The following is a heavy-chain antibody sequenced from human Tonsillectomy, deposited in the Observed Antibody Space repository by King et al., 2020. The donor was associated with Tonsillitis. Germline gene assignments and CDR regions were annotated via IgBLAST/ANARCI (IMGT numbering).Heavy chain of an antibody. CDR1: GFTFSSYG. J-gene: IGHJ4*02. Sequence: VQLVESGGGVVQPGRSLRLSCAASGFTFSSYGMHWVRQAPGKGLEWVAVMSYDGNNKYYAGSVKGRFTISRDNSKNTLYLQVNSLRAEDTAVYYCAKGGYSYGWSYFDYWGQGTLVTVSS. CDR3: AKGGYSYGWSYFDY. D-gene: IGHD5-18*01. V-gene: IGHV3-30*18. CDR2: MSYDGNNK.